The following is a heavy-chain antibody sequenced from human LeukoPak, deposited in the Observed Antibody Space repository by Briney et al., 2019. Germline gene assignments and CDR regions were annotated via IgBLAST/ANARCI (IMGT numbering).Heavy chain of an antibody. J-gene: IGHJ4*02. Sequence: PGGSLRLSCAASGFTFSSYGMHWVRQAPGKGLEWVAVISYDGSNKYYADSVKGRFTISRDNSKNTLYLQMNSLRSEDTAVYYCARRLNYYDSSGYQNQQGGLYYWGQGTLVTVSS. CDR3: ARRLNYYDSSGYQNQQGGLYY. V-gene: IGHV3-30*03. CDR1: GFTFSSYG. CDR2: ISYDGSNK. D-gene: IGHD3-22*01.